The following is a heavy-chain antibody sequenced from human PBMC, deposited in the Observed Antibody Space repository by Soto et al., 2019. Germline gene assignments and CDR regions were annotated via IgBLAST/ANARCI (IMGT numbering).Heavy chain of an antibody. D-gene: IGHD1-7*01. CDR2: ISGSGGST. V-gene: IGHV3-23*01. J-gene: IGHJ1*01. CDR1: GFTFSSYA. Sequence: GGSLRLSCAASGFTFSSYAMSWVRQAPGKGLDWVSAISGSGGSTYYADSVRGRFTISRDNSEKTLCLQMNSLRAEDTAVYYCAKDWSINWNYARAEYFQHWGQGT. CDR3: AKDWSINWNYARAEYFQH.